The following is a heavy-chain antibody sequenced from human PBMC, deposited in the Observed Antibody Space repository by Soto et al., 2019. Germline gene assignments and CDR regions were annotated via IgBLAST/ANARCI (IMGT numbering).Heavy chain of an antibody. Sequence: EVQLVESGGDLVQPGGSLRLSCAASGFTFSSYSMSWVRQAPGKGLEWVSYITSGSSTLFYADSVKGRFTVSRDNGKNSLYLQMNTLRAEDTAVYYCARWDLTQHASDMWGQGTMVTVSS. D-gene: IGHD1-26*01. CDR1: GFTFSSYS. CDR3: ARWDLTQHASDM. CDR2: ITSGSSTL. J-gene: IGHJ3*02. V-gene: IGHV3-48*01.